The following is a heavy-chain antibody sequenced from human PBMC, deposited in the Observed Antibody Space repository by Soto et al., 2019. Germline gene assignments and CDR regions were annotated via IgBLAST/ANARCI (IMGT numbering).Heavy chain of an antibody. CDR1: GFTFTSYA. J-gene: IGHJ2*01. Sequence: EVQLLESGGGLVQPGGSLRLSCAASGFTFTSYAMNWVRQAPGKGLEWVSVISGSGGSTYYADSVKGRFTISRDNSKNTLYLQMNSLRAEDTAVYYCAKRTTGWYFDPWGRGTLVTVSS. CDR2: ISGSGGST. V-gene: IGHV3-23*01. CDR3: AKRTTGWYFDP.